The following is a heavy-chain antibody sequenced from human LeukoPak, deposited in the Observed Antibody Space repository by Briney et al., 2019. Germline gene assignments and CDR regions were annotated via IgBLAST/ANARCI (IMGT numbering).Heavy chain of an antibody. V-gene: IGHV4-34*01. CDR2: INHSGST. CDR1: GGSFSGYY. J-gene: IGHJ3*02. Sequence: SETLSLTCAVYGGSFSGYYWSWIRQPPGKGLEWIGGINHSGSTNYNPSLKSRVTISVDTSKNQFSLKLSSVTAADTAVYYCARAKLHMDFWSNAFDIRGQGTIVTVSS. D-gene: IGHD3-3*01. CDR3: ARAKLHMDFWSNAFDI.